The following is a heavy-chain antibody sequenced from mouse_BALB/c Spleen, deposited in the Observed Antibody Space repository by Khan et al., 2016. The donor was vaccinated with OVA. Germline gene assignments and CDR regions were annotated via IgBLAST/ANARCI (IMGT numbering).Heavy chain of an antibody. CDR1: GYTFTTYT. V-gene: IGHV1-4*01. Sequence: VQLQESGAELARPGASVKMSCKASGYTFTTYTMHWVKQRPGQGLEWIGYTNPSSGYSNYNQKFKDKATLTADNSSSTACMQLSSLTSEDSAVYYCARIYQDYDGYDAMDYWGQGTSVTVSS. CDR3: ARIYQDYDGYDAMDY. D-gene: IGHD2-4*01. CDR2: TNPSSGYS. J-gene: IGHJ4*01.